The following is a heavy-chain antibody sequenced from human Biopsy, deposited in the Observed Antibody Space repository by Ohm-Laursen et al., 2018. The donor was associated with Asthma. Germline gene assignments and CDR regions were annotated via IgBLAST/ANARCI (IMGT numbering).Heavy chain of an antibody. V-gene: IGHV1-18*01. Sequence: GSSVKVSCQPSGYTFNSAGITWVRQAPGQGLEWMGWISVYNGNTKVAQELQDRVTMITDTSTSTAYMELRSLRSDDTAVYFCARAVDYSHYYGIDVWGQGTTVTVS. D-gene: IGHD3-10*01. J-gene: IGHJ6*02. CDR2: ISVYNGNT. CDR1: GYTFNSAG. CDR3: ARAVDYSHYYGIDV.